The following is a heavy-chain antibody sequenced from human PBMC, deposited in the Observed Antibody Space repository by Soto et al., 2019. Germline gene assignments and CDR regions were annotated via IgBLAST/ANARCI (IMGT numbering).Heavy chain of an antibody. V-gene: IGHV1-3*01. D-gene: IGHD2-15*01. J-gene: IGHJ5*02. CDR3: ARGIATGQLDT. CDR1: GYTFTRYT. CDR2: INPDNGNT. Sequence: QVQLVQSGAEVKKPGASVKISCKASGYTFTRYTMNWVRQAPGQRLEWMGWINPDNGNTKSSQKFQDRVIITRDTSASTAYMDLSSLRSEDTAVYYCARGIATGQLDTWVQGTLVTVSS.